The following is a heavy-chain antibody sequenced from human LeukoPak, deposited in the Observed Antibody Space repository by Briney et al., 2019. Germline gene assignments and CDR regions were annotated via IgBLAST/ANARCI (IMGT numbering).Heavy chain of an antibody. CDR2: ISGSGGST. CDR1: GFTFSSYA. D-gene: IGHD6-13*01. Sequence: GGTLRLSCAASGFTFSSYAMRGVGRAGGKGLEWVSAISGSGGSTYYADSVKGRFTISRDNSKNTLYLQMNSLRAEDTAVYYCAKDPSPYSSSWNHFDYWGQGTLVTVSS. CDR3: AKDPSPYSSSWNHFDY. V-gene: IGHV3-23*01. J-gene: IGHJ4*02.